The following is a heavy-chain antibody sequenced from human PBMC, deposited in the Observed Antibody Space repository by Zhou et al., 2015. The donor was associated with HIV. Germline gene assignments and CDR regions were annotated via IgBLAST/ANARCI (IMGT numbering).Heavy chain of an antibody. J-gene: IGHJ1*01. CDR3: ARGGTMVRGVIGAEYFQH. Sequence: QVQLVQSGAEVKKPGSSVKVSCKASGGTFSSYAISWVRQAPGQGLEWMGGIIPIFGTANYAQKFQGRVTITADESTSTAYMELSSLRSEDTAVYYCARGGTMVRGVIGAEYFQHWGQGHPGHRLL. D-gene: IGHD3-10*01. V-gene: IGHV1-69*12. CDR1: GGTFSSYA. CDR2: IIPIFGTA.